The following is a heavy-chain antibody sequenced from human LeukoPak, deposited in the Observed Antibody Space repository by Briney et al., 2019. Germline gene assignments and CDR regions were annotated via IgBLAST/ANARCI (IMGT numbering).Heavy chain of an antibody. CDR1: GFIVRSYW. D-gene: IGHD3-22*01. CDR3: ATRYYHDTSGYSFDN. CDR2: IKQEGREK. J-gene: IGHJ4*02. V-gene: IGHV3-7*01. Sequence: GASLRLSCAASGFIVRSYWMSWVSQAAGKGLEWVAEIKQEGREKYYADSVKGRFTISRDDAKNSLYLEMSSLRAEDTAVYYCATRYYHDTSGYSFDNWGQGTLVAVS.